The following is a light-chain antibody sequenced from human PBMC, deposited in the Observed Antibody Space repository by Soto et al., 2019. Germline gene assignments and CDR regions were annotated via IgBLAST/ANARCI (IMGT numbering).Light chain of an antibody. CDR1: QSIRTY. CDR3: RLRYSAPYT. CDR2: AAS. V-gene: IGKV1-39*01. J-gene: IGKJ2*01. Sequence: DIQMTQSPSSLSASVGDRVTITCRASQSIRTYLQWYEQKPSKAPKLLIYAASSLQSGVPSRFSGSGSGTDFTLELSRRRPDDFATYYRRLRYSAPYTFGQGTKLEIK.